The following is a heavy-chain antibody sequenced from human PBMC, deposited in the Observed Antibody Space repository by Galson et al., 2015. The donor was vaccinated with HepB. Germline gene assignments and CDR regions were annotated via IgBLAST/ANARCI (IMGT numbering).Heavy chain of an antibody. CDR2: ISDAGARK. Sequence: SLRLSCAASGFTFSTCLMHWVRQAPGKGLEWVALISDAGARKYYADSVKGRFTVSRDNSKNTLYLEMDSLRIEDTAIYYCARESYGSSSSDAFDIWGQGTLVTVSS. CDR3: ARESYGSSSSDAFDI. CDR1: GFTFSTCL. D-gene: IGHD6-6*01. J-gene: IGHJ3*02. V-gene: IGHV3-30-3*01.